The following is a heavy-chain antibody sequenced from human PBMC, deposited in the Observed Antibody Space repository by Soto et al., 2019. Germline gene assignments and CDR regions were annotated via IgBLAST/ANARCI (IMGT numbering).Heavy chain of an antibody. CDR2: ISAYNGNT. V-gene: IGHV1-18*01. Sequence: ASVKVSCKASGYTFTRYGVSWVRQAPGQGLEWMGWISAYNGNTNYAQKLQGRVTMTTDTSTSTAYMELRSLRSDDTAVYYCARDLARDDYGDRTSFDYWGQGTLVTVSS. CDR1: GYTFTRYG. D-gene: IGHD4-17*01. J-gene: IGHJ4*02. CDR3: ARDLARDDYGDRTSFDY.